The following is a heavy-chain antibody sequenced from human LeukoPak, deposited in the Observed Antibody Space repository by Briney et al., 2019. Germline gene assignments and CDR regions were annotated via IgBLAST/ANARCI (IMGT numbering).Heavy chain of an antibody. V-gene: IGHV1-18*01. CDR3: VSFSSRLRDWFDP. J-gene: IGHJ5*02. CDR2: ISAYNGNT. Sequence: ASVKVSCTASGYTFTSYGISWVRQAPGQGLEWMGWISAYNGNTNYAQKLQGRVTMTTDTSTSTAYMELRSLRSDDTAVYYCVSFSSRLRDWFDPWGQGTLVTVSS. D-gene: IGHD6-6*01. CDR1: GYTFTSYG.